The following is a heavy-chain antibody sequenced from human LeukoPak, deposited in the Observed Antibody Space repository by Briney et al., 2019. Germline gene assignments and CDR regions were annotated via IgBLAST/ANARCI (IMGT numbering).Heavy chain of an antibody. CDR1: GFTFSRYW. Sequence: GGSLRLSCAASGFTFSRYWMNWVRRAPGKGLEWVANIREDGSEKYYVDSVKGRFTISRDNTKNLLYLEMSSLRAEDTAVYYCGVVYWGQGTLVTVSS. V-gene: IGHV3-7*01. CDR2: IREDGSEK. J-gene: IGHJ4*02. CDR3: GVVY.